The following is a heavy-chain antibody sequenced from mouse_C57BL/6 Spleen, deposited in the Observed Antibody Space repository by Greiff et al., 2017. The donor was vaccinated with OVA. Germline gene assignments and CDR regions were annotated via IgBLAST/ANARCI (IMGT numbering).Heavy chain of an antibody. D-gene: IGHD1-1*01. V-gene: IGHV1-76*01. CDR2: IYPGSGNT. Sequence: QVQLQQSGAELVRPGASVKLSCKASGYTFTDYYINWVKQRPGQGLEWIARIYPGSGNTYYNEKFKGKATLTAEKSSSTAYMQLSSLTSEDSAVYFCAREGSSYGGYFDVWGTGTTVTVSS. CDR3: AREGSSYGGYFDV. J-gene: IGHJ1*03. CDR1: GYTFTDYY.